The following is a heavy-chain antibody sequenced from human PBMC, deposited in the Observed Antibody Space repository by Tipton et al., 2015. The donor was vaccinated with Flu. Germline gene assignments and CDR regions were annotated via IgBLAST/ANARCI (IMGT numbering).Heavy chain of an antibody. CDR3: ARDSSGWTHNGMDV. V-gene: IGHV4-59*01. CDR1: GGSISSYY. J-gene: IGHJ6*02. D-gene: IGHD6-19*01. CDR2: IYYSGST. Sequence: TLSLTCTVSGGSISSYYWSWIRQPPGKGLEWIGYIYYSGSTNYNPSLKSRVTISVDTSKNQFSLKLSSVTAADTAVYYCARDSSGWTHNGMDVWGQGTTVTVSS.